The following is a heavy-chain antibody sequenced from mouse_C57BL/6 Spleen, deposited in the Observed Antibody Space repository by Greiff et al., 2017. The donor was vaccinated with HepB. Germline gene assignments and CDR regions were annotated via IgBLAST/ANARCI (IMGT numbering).Heavy chain of an antibody. Sequence: EVQGVESGGGLVKPGGSLKLSCAASGFTFSSYAMSWVRQTPEKRLEWVATISDGGSYTYYPDNVKGRFTISRDNAKNNLYLQMSHLKSEDTAMYYCARALYGNYDLYYFDYWGQGTTLTVSS. D-gene: IGHD2-1*01. CDR2: ISDGGSYT. CDR3: ARALYGNYDLYYFDY. CDR1: GFTFSSYA. J-gene: IGHJ2*01. V-gene: IGHV5-4*01.